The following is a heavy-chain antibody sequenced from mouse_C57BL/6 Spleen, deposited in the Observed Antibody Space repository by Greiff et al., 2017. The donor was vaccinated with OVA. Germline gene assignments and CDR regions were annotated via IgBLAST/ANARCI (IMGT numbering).Heavy chain of an antibody. CDR1: GFNIKDDY. Sequence: VQLQQSGAELVRPGASVKLSCTASGFNIKDDYMHWVKQRPEQGLEWIGWIDPEDGDTEYASKLQGQATITADTYSNTAYLQLSSLTSEDTAVYYCTTGGSRHFDVWGKGTTVTVSS. J-gene: IGHJ1*03. CDR3: TTGGSRHFDV. D-gene: IGHD1-1*01. V-gene: IGHV14-4*01. CDR2: IDPEDGDT.